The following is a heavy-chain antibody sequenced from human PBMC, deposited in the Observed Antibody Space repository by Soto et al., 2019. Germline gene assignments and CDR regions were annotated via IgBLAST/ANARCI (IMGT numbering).Heavy chain of an antibody. CDR1: LGTFNTIA. CDR3: ARGDPEAYNYGYGALHF. Sequence: VXVSFKSSLGTFNTIALIVLRQAPGQGLECMGGIIPLFGAGNYAEKFRDRVTITADESSSTMTMELTSLRSEDTAVYYCARGDPEAYNYGYGALHFWGQGTMVTVSS. CDR2: IIPLFGAG. J-gene: IGHJ3*01. D-gene: IGHD4-17*01. V-gene: IGHV1-69*01.